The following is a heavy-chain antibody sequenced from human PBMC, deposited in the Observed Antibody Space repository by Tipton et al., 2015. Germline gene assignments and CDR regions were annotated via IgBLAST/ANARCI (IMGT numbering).Heavy chain of an antibody. CDR2: MFHSGIT. D-gene: IGHD1-26*01. Sequence: TLSLTCTVSDASINKSDDYWAWIRQPPGKGLEWIGHMFHSGITHYNPSLKSRVTISVDMSNNQFSLRLRSVTATDTAVYYCARDRDVGATNYFDPWGQGTLVTVSS. CDR1: DASINKSDDY. J-gene: IGHJ5*02. V-gene: IGHV4-39*02. CDR3: ARDRDVGATNYFDP.